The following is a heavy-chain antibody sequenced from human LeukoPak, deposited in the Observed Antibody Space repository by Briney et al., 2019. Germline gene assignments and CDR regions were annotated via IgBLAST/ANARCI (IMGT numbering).Heavy chain of an antibody. CDR1: GYSFTSYW. Sequence: AGESLKISCKGSGYSFTSYWIAWVRQMPGKGLEWMGIIYPRDSKTIYSPSFQGQVTISVDTSINTAYLQWISLKASDTAMYYCARHPIASGGAYNWFAPWGQGTLVTVSS. D-gene: IGHD6-13*01. CDR2: IYPRDSKT. CDR3: ARHPIASGGAYNWFAP. J-gene: IGHJ5*02. V-gene: IGHV5-51*01.